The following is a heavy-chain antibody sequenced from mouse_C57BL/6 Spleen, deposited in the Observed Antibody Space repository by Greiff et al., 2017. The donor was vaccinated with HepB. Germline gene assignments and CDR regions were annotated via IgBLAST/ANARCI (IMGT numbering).Heavy chain of an antibody. Sequence: EVMLVESGGGLVKPGGSLKLSCAASGFTFSSYTMSWVRQTPEKRLEWVATISGGGGNTYYPDSVKGRFTISRDNAKNTLYLQMSSLRSEDTALYYCARLFTTVVAHWYFDVWGTGTTVTVSS. D-gene: IGHD1-1*01. V-gene: IGHV5-9*01. J-gene: IGHJ1*03. CDR2: ISGGGGNT. CDR3: ARLFTTVVAHWYFDV. CDR1: GFTFSSYT.